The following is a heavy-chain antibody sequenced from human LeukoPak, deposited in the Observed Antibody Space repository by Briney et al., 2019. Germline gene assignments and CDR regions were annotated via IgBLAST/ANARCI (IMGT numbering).Heavy chain of an antibody. V-gene: IGHV3-30*04. J-gene: IGHJ4*02. CDR1: GFTFSSYA. CDR3: AKLTYDFWSGSPPNYFDY. D-gene: IGHD3-3*01. Sequence: GRSLRLSCAASGFTFSSYAMHWVRQSPGKGLEWVAVISYDGSNKYYADSVKGRFTISRDNSKNTLYLQMSSLRAADTALYYRAKLTYDFWSGSPPNYFDYWGQGTLVTVSS. CDR2: ISYDGSNK.